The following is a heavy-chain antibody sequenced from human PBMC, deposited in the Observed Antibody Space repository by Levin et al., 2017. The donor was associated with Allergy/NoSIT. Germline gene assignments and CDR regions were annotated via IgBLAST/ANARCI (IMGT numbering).Heavy chain of an antibody. Sequence: GESLKISCAASGFTFRWHWMSWVRQAPAKGLEWVANIKEDGSEKNYVDSVKGRFTISRDNAKNSLYLQMDSLRAEDTAVYYCARGSGKFEYWGQGTLVTVSS. CDR3: ARGSGKFEY. CDR2: IKEDGSEK. J-gene: IGHJ4*02. D-gene: IGHD3-3*01. CDR1: GFTFRWHW. V-gene: IGHV3-7*04.